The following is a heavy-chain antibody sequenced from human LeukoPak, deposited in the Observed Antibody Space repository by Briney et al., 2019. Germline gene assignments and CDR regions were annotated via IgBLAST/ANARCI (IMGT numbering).Heavy chain of an antibody. V-gene: IGHV3-21*01. D-gene: IGHD6-13*01. CDR1: GFTFSSYS. Sequence: PGGSLRLSCAASGFTFSSYSMNWVRQAPGKGLEWVSSISSSSSYIYYADSVKGRFTISRDNAKNSLYLQMNSLRAEDTAVYYCARGGSSYDAFDIWGQGTMVTVSS. CDR3: ARGGSSYDAFDI. CDR2: ISSSSSYI. J-gene: IGHJ3*02.